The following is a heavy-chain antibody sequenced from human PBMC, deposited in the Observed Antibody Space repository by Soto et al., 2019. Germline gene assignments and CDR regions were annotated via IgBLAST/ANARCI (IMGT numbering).Heavy chain of an antibody. J-gene: IGHJ6*02. Sequence: PGCSLRVSCTASGFTFGDYAMSWFRQAPGKGLEWVGFIRSKAYGGTTEYAASVKGRFTISRDDSKSIAYLQMNSLKTEDTAVYYCTRAVAARLYYYYGMDVWGQGTTVTV. CDR1: GFTFGDYA. V-gene: IGHV3-49*03. CDR3: TRAVAARLYYYYGMDV. CDR2: IRSKAYGGTT. D-gene: IGHD6-6*01.